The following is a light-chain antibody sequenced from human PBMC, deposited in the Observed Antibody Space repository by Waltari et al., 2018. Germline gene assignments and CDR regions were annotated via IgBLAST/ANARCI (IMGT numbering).Light chain of an antibody. Sequence: SYVLTQPPSVSVAPGQTARLTCGGHNIGSKSVHCYQQRSGQAPLLVVYDDSDRPSGIPERVSGSNSGNTATLTINSVEAGDEADYCCQVWDTASDEYVFGPGTKVTVL. CDR3: QVWDTASDEYV. CDR2: DDS. V-gene: IGLV3-21*02. J-gene: IGLJ1*01. CDR1: NIGSKS.